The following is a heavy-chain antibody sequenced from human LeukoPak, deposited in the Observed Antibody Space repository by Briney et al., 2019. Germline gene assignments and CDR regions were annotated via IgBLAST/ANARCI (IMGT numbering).Heavy chain of an antibody. CDR3: ATTVITVWLNWFDP. D-gene: IGHD3-3*01. V-gene: IGHV1-24*01. CDR2: FDPEDGET. J-gene: IGHJ5*02. Sequence: ASVKVSYKVSGYTLTELSMHWVRQAPRKGLEWMGGFDPEDGETIYAQKFQGRVTMTEDTSTDTAYMELSSLRSEDTAVYYCATTVITVWLNWFDPWGQGTLVTVSS. CDR1: GYTLTELS.